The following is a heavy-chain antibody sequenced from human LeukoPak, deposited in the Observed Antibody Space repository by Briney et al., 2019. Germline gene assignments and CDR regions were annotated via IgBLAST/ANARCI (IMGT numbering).Heavy chain of an antibody. V-gene: IGHV3-30-3*01. D-gene: IGHD4-23*01. CDR3: ARDRGYGGNPRGYFDY. Sequence: GGSLRLSCVASGFTFRSYSMHWVRQAPGKGLEWVAVISFDGSNKYHADSVKGRFTISRDNSENTLYLQMNSLRAEDTAAYYCARDRGYGGNPRGYFDYWGQGALATVSS. CDR1: GFTFRSYS. J-gene: IGHJ4*02. CDR2: ISFDGSNK.